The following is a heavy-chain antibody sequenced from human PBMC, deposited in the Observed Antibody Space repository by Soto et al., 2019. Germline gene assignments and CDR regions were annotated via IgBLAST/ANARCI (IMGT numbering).Heavy chain of an antibody. J-gene: IGHJ4*02. CDR2: ISTGGAYM. V-gene: IGHV3-21*06. CDR3: ARDIASPGGDYFDS. D-gene: IGHD2-21*01. Sequence: EVQLVESAGGLVKAGGSLRLFCTASGFTFRNYNMNWVRQAPGKGQEWVSSISTGGAYMFYADSVKGRFTISRDNAQNSLFLQIDSPRAEDTAVYYCARDIASPGGDYFDSWGQGTLVTVSS. CDR1: GFTFRNYN.